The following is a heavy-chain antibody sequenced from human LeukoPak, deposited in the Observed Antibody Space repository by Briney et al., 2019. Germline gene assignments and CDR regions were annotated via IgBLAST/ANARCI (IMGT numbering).Heavy chain of an antibody. CDR1: GGSFSGYY. CDR3: ATAGIAAARDFDF. Sequence: PSETLSLTCAVYGGSFSGYYWSWIRQPPGKGLEWIGETNHSGSTNYNPSLKSRVTISIDTSKNQFSLKLTSVTAADTAVYYCATAGIAAARDFDFWGQGTLVTVSS. D-gene: IGHD6-13*01. V-gene: IGHV4-34*01. CDR2: TNHSGST. J-gene: IGHJ4*02.